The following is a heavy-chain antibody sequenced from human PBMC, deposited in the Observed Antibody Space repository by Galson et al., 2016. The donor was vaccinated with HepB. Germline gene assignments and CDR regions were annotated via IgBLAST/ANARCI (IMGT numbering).Heavy chain of an antibody. CDR3: GKDWGSLWESSGKGMDV. Sequence: SLRLSCAASGFTFDDYTMHWVHQVPGKGLEWVALISWNGRSPDYADSVRGRFTISRDNRQNILYLQMNSLTTDDTALYYCGKDWGSLWESSGKGMDVWGQGTTVIVSS. V-gene: IGHV3-43*01. CDR1: GFTFDDYT. CDR2: ISWNGRSP. J-gene: IGHJ6*02. D-gene: IGHD3-10*01.